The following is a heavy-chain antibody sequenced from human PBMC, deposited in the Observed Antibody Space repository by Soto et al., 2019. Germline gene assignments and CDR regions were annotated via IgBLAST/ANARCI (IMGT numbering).Heavy chain of an antibody. CDR2: IGRSHESI. J-gene: IGHJ4*02. CDR1: GFTFSSSK. CDR3: ARDSRGGAASRPTFYY. Sequence: GASLRLSCVVSGFTFSSSKLNWVWQTPGTGREWLSYIGRSHESIYYADSVKGRFPISRDNAKSSLFLQMNGLRDEDTGIYYCARDSRGGAASRPTFYYWGRGTLVTVSS. V-gene: IGHV3-48*02. D-gene: IGHD2-2*01.